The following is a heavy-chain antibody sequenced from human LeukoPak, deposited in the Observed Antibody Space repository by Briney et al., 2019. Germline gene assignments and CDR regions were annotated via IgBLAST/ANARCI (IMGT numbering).Heavy chain of an antibody. CDR3: ARDPKNFYDSKFDYFHMDV. D-gene: IGHD3-22*01. Sequence: ASVKVSCKASGYTFTSYGISWVRQAPGQGLEWMGWISAYNGNTNYAQKFQGRVTMTTDTSISTTYLELSSLSSDDTAVYYCARDPKNFYDSKFDYFHMDVWGKGATVTISS. J-gene: IGHJ6*03. V-gene: IGHV1-18*01. CDR1: GYTFTSYG. CDR2: ISAYNGNT.